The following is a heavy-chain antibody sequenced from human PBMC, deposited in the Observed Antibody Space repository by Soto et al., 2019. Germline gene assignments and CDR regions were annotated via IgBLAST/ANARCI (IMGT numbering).Heavy chain of an antibody. D-gene: IGHD2-15*01. J-gene: IGHJ4*02. CDR2: ISYDGSTE. V-gene: IGHV3-30-3*01. CDR3: ARIWLDFVVVRIPSASGVKDN. Sequence: QVQLVESGGGVVQPGRSLRLSCAASGFTFNSYAMNWVRQAPGKGLEWVSVISYDGSTEYYADSVRGRFTISRDNSKNTLYLQMNSLRAEDTAVYYCARIWLDFVVVRIPSASGVKDNWGQGTLVTVSS. CDR1: GFTFNSYA.